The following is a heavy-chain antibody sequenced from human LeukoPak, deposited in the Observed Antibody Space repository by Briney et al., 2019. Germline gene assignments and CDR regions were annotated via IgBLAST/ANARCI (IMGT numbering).Heavy chain of an antibody. D-gene: IGHD1-7*01. Sequence: GGSLRLSCAASGFTFSSYAISWVRQAPEKGLEWVLAISGSGGNTYYADSVKGRFTISRDNSKNTLYLQMNSLRAEDTAVYYCAKGNWNYPLDYWGQGTLVTVSS. J-gene: IGHJ4*02. CDR2: ISGSGGNT. CDR3: AKGNWNYPLDY. CDR1: GFTFSSYA. V-gene: IGHV3-23*01.